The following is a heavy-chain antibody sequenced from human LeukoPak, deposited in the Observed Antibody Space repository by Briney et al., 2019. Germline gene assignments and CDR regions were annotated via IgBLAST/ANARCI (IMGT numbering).Heavy chain of an antibody. V-gene: IGHV1-3*03. CDR1: GYTFTSYA. J-gene: IGHJ3*02. Sequence: ASVKVSCKASGYTFTSYAMHWVRQAPGQRLEWMGWINAGNGNTKYSQEFQGRVTITRDTSASTAYMERSSLRAEDTAVYYCAGELYSYGHSGAFDIWGQGTMVTVSS. CDR3: AGELYSYGHSGAFDI. D-gene: IGHD5-18*01. CDR2: INAGNGNT.